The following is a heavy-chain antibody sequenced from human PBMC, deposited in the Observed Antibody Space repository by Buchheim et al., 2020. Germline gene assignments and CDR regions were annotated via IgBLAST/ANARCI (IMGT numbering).Heavy chain of an antibody. D-gene: IGHD3-3*01. CDR3: ARGGGQNDYDFWSGYYGGYGMDV. CDR1: GGSFSGYY. J-gene: IGHJ6*02. CDR2: INHSGST. Sequence: QVQLQQWGAGLLKPSETLSLTCAVYGGSFSGYYWSWIRQPPGKGLEWIGEINHSGSTNYNPSLKSRVTISVDTSTTQFSLKLSAVTAADTAVYYCARGGGQNDYDFWSGYYGGYGMDVWGQGTT. V-gene: IGHV4-34*01.